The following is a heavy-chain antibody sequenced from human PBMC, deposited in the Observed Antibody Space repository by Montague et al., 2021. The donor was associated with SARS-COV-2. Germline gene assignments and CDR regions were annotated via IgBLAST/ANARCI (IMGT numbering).Heavy chain of an antibody. V-gene: IGHV4-34*01. J-gene: IGHJ6*03. CDR2: INHSGST. CDR3: ARLPVYYYYYYMDV. Sequence: SETLSLTCAVYGGSFSGYYWSWIRQPPGKGLEWIGEINHSGSTNYNPSLKSRVTISVDTSKNQFSLKLSSVTAADTAVYYCARLPVYYYYYYMDVWGKGTTVTVSS. CDR1: GGSFSGYY.